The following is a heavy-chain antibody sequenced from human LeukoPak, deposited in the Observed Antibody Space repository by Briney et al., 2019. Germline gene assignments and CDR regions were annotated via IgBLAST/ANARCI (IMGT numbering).Heavy chain of an antibody. Sequence: GGSLRLSCSGSGFTFGDHAVSWVRQAPGKGLEWVGIIRGKDYGGTTEYAAPVKGRFTISRENSQSIPYLEMSSLKTEDSAIYYFSRECSIDAGLQYFEHWGEGTPVAVSS. D-gene: IGHD2-2*01. V-gene: IGHV3-49*04. CDR2: IRGKDYGGTT. CDR1: GFTFGDHA. CDR3: SRECSIDAGLQYFEH. J-gene: IGHJ1*01.